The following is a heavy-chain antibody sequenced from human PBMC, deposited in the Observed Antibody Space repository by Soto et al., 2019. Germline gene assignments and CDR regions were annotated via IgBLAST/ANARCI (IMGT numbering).Heavy chain of an antibody. CDR1: GGSISSSSYY. D-gene: IGHD3-10*01. CDR2: IYYSGST. CDR3: AISMVRGPLGWFDP. V-gene: IGHV4-39*01. Sequence: QLQLQESGPGLVKPSETLSLTCTVSGGSISSSSYYWGWIRQPPGKGLEWIGSIYYSGSTYYNPSLKSRVTISVDTSKNQFSLKLSAVTAADTAVYDCAISMVRGPLGWFDPWGQGTLVTVSS. J-gene: IGHJ5*02.